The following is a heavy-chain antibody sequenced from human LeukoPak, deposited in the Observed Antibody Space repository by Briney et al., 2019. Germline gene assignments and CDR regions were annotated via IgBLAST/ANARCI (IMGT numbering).Heavy chain of an antibody. CDR1: GFTFSRYA. J-gene: IGHJ4*02. CDR3: AKRGYYYDSSGYYSRTYFDY. D-gene: IGHD3-22*01. CDR2: ISYDGSKK. V-gene: IGHV3-30-3*01. Sequence: GTSLRLSCAVSGFTFSRYAMHWVRQAPGKGLEGGSVISYDGSKKADSVKGRVTISRDNSKNTLYLQMSRLTAEDTAVYYCAKRGYYYDSSGYYSRTYFDYWGQGTLVIVSS.